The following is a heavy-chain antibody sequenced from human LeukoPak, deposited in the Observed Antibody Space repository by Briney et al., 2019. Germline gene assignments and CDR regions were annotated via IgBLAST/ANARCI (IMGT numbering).Heavy chain of an antibody. V-gene: IGHV4-59*08. CDR1: SGSISGYY. CDR2: IHYSGST. CDR3: ARYSYGGYYFDY. Sequence: SETLSLTCTVSSGSISGYYWTWIRQPPGKGLEWIGYIHYSGSTRYNPSLESRVSISVDTSKNQFSLKLTSVTAADTALYYCARYSYGGYYFDYWGQGTLVTVSS. J-gene: IGHJ4*02. D-gene: IGHD5-18*01.